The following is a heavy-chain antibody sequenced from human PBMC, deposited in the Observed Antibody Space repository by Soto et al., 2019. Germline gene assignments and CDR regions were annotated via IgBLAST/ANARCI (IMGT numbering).Heavy chain of an antibody. V-gene: IGHV1-18*01. CDR2: ISANNGNT. CDR3: ARHYDTPNWFDP. J-gene: IGHJ5*02. Sequence: QVQLVQSGAEVKKPGASVKVSCKASGYTFTSYGISWVRQAPGQGLEWMGWISANNGNTNYAQKFQGRVTMTTDTSKSTAYRELRSLRSDDTAVYYCARHYDTPNWFDPWGQGTLVTVSS. CDR1: GYTFTSYG. D-gene: IGHD3-22*01.